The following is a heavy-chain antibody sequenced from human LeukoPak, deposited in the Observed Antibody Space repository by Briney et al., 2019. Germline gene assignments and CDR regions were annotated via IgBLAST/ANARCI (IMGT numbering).Heavy chain of an antibody. CDR2: IGSSGADI. D-gene: IGHD2-15*01. Sequence: GGCLRLSCAASGFTFSDYYMSWIRQAPGKGLEWVSYIGSSGADIYYAESVKGGFTISRDNTKNSLYLQMNSLRAEDTAVYYCARRNAYCSSGSCSRASYYYYGMDVWGQGTTVTVSS. CDR1: GFTFSDYY. V-gene: IGHV3-11*01. J-gene: IGHJ6*02. CDR3: ARRNAYCSSGSCSRASYYYYGMDV.